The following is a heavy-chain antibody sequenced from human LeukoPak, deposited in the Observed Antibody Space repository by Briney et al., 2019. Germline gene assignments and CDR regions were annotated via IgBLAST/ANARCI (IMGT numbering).Heavy chain of an antibody. Sequence: GGSLRLSCAASGFTFSDDYMSWIRQAPGKGLEWVSYISNSGSTIYYADSVKGRFTISRDNAKNSLYLQMNSLRAEDTAVYYCARDGRRDSDAFDIWGQGTMVTVSS. CDR3: ARDGRRDSDAFDI. V-gene: IGHV3-11*04. D-gene: IGHD1-1*01. CDR2: ISNSGSTI. J-gene: IGHJ3*02. CDR1: GFTFSDDY.